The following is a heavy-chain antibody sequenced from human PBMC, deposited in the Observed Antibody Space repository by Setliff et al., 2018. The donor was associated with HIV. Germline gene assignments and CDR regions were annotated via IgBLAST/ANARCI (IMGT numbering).Heavy chain of an antibody. CDR2: VNHKGVA. CDR1: GGAFSGYY. J-gene: IGHJ4*02. Sequence: SETLSLTCAVYGGAFSGYYWTWIRQSPGRGLEWIGEVNHKGVANYSPSLMRRATISADTSKNQFSLRLSSVTAADTAVYYCARWPPHRSSDYDQEYYFDYWGQGTLVTVSS. CDR3: ARWPPHRSSDYDQEYYFDY. D-gene: IGHD3-22*01. V-gene: IGHV4-34*01.